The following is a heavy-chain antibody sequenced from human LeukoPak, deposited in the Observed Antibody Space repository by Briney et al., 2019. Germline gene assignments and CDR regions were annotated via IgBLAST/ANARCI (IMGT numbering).Heavy chain of an antibody. J-gene: IGHJ4*02. CDR3: ARGDTAYYFDY. D-gene: IGHD2-21*02. V-gene: IGHV5-51*01. CDR1: GYSFTTYW. CDR2: IYPGDSDT. Sequence: VESLKIPCKASGYSFTTYWIGWVRQMPGKGLEWMGIIYPGDSDTKYSPSFQGQVTISADRSISTAYLQWSALKASDSAIYYCARGDTAYYFDYWGQGTLVTVSS.